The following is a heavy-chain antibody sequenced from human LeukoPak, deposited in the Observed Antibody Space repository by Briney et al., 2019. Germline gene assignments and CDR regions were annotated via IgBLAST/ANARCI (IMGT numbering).Heavy chain of an antibody. D-gene: IGHD1-26*01. V-gene: IGHV1-2*02. CDR1: GYTFSGYY. J-gene: IGHJ5*02. Sequence: ASVKVSCKASGYTFSGYYMHWVRQAPGQGLESMGWINSNSGARNYAPKFQGRVTFSRDNSISTAYMELSSLRSDDTAIYYCARGRGGATTWFDHWGQGTLVTVS. CDR3: ARGRGGATTWFDH. CDR2: INSNSGAR.